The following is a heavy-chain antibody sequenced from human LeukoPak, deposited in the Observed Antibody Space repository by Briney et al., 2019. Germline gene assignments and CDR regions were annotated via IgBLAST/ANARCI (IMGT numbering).Heavy chain of an antibody. D-gene: IGHD3-3*01. CDR1: GFTFSNYW. V-gene: IGHV3-7*04. Sequence: GRSLRLSCAASGFTFSNYWMHWVRQAPGKGLEWVAHINQDGSYVDSVEGRFTISRDNAKNSMYLQLNSLRAEDTAMYYCTRVWSAFDVWGQGTMVTVSS. J-gene: IGHJ3*01. CDR2: INQDGS. CDR3: TRVWSAFDV.